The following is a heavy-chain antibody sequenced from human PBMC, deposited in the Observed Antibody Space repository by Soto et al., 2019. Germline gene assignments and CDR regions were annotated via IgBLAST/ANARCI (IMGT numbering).Heavy chain of an antibody. CDR2: SRSKSNNYTA. CDR3: GVSSGRPYHYAMDV. J-gene: IGHJ6*02. D-gene: IGHD6-25*01. V-gene: IGHV3-72*01. Sequence: EVQLAVSGGGLVPPEGSLRTSCAAPAFSFSNHYLDWVRQAPGKGLDWVGRSRSKSNNYTALYAASAKGRSTISRDDSKSSLSLQMDSLRTEDTAVYYCGVSSGRPYHYAMDVWTQGTTVIVSS. CDR1: AFSFSNHY.